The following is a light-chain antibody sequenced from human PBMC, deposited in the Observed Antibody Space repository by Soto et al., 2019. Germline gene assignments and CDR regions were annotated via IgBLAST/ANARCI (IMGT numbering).Light chain of an antibody. CDR1: TGAVTTDHY. J-gene: IGLJ3*02. V-gene: IGLV7-46*01. CDR2: DTS. Sequence: QAVVTQEPSLTVSPGGTVTLTCGSNTGAVTTDHYPYWFQQKPGQAPRTLIWDTSNKHSWTPARFSGSLLGGQAALTLSGAHPEDEAEYSCLLSYTGTWVFGGGTKLTVL. CDR3: LLSYTGTWV.